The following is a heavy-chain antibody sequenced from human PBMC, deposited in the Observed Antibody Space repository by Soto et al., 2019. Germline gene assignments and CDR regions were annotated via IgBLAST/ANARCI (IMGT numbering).Heavy chain of an antibody. CDR3: AHRDSSGWYFDY. CDR1: GFSLSTSGVG. CDR2: IYWDDDK. V-gene: IGHV2-5*02. J-gene: IGHJ4*02. Sequence: QITLKESGPTLVKPTQTLTLTCTFSGFSLSTSGVGVGWIRQPRGKALEWLALIYWDDDKRYSPSLKSRLTITKDTFKNQVVLTMTNMDPVDTATYYCAHRDSSGWYFDYWGQGTLVTVSS. D-gene: IGHD6-19*01.